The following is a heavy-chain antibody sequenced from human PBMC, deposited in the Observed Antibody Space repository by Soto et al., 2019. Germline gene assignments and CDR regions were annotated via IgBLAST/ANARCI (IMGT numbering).Heavy chain of an antibody. CDR2: FDPEDGET. Sequence: ASVKVSCKVSGYTLTDLSMHWVRQAPGKRLEWMGGFDPEDGETIYAQKFQGRVTMTEDTSTDTAYMELSSLRSEDTAVYYCATGTNPTIFGVVIYFDYWGQGTLVTVSS. J-gene: IGHJ4*02. CDR3: ATGTNPTIFGVVIYFDY. D-gene: IGHD3-3*01. V-gene: IGHV1-24*01. CDR1: GYTLTDLS.